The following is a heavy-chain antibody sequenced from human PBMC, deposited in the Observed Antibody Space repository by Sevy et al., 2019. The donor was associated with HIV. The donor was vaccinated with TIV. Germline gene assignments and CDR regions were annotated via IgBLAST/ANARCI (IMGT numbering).Heavy chain of an antibody. Sequence: GGSLRLSCTASAFTFGDYAMSWFRQAPGKGLEWVGFIRSKAYGGTTEYAASVKGRFTISRDDSNSIAYLQMNSLKTEDTAVYYCTSHLITIFGVVPPPDSRVWGQGTTVTVSS. V-gene: IGHV3-49*03. CDR1: AFTFGDYA. J-gene: IGHJ6*02. D-gene: IGHD3-3*01. CDR2: IRSKAYGGTT. CDR3: TSHLITIFGVVPPPDSRV.